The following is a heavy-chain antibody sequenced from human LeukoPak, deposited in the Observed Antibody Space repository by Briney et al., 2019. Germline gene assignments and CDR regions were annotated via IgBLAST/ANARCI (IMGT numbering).Heavy chain of an antibody. V-gene: IGHV4-31*03. CDR2: IYYSGST. Sequence: PSATLSLTCTVAAGSIRSGAYYWSWIRQQPGKGLEWFGFIYYSGSTYYNPSLKSRVTISVDTSKNQFSLKLSSVTAADTAVYYCARSEVVRGVPTNWFDPWGQGALVTVSS. CDR1: AGSIRSGAYY. CDR3: ARSEVVRGVPTNWFDP. J-gene: IGHJ5*02. D-gene: IGHD3-10*01.